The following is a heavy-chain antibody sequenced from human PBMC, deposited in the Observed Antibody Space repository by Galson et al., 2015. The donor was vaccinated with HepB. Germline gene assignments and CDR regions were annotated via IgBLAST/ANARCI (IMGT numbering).Heavy chain of an antibody. D-gene: IGHD2-8*01. CDR2: ILPDGSEQ. J-gene: IGHJ4*02. Sequence: SLRLSCAASGFTFSSYWMTWLRQGPGEGVEWVAHILPDGSEQYYADSMKGRFIISRDNAKNSLYLQMNSLRGEDTAVYYCARALNGAYDYWGQGTLVIVSA. CDR3: ARALNGAYDY. V-gene: IGHV3-7*03. CDR1: GFTFSSYW.